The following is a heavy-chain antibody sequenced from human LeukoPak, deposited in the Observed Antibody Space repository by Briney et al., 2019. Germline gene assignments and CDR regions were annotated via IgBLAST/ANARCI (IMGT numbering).Heavy chain of an antibody. D-gene: IGHD6-19*01. V-gene: IGHV4-59*01. CDR1: GGSISSYY. CDR3: ARTRYSSGWFFDY. CDR2: ISDSGST. Sequence: CETLCLTCTVSGGSISSYYWSWIRQPPGKGLEWTGYISDSGSTHYNPSLKSRLTISVDTSKNQFSLKLSSVTAADTAVYYCARTRYSSGWFFDYWGKGTLVTVSS. J-gene: IGHJ4*02.